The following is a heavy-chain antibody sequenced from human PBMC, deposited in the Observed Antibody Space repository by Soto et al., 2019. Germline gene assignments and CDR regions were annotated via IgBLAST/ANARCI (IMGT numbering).Heavy chain of an antibody. Sequence: ASVKVSCKASGYTFTSYAMHWVRQAPGQRLEWMGGIIPIFGTANYAQKFQGRVTITADESTSTAYMELSSLRSEDTAVYYCARDGDDFWSGYAYIYYYYGMDVWGQGTTVTVSS. J-gene: IGHJ6*02. CDR2: IIPIFGTA. CDR3: ARDGDDFWSGYAYIYYYYGMDV. CDR1: GYTFTSYA. D-gene: IGHD3-3*01. V-gene: IGHV1-69*13.